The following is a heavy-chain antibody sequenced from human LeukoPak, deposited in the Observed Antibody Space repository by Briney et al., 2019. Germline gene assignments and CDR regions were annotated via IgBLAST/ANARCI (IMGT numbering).Heavy chain of an antibody. CDR2: ISAYNGNT. Sequence: GASVKVSCKAPGYTFTSYGITWVRQAPGQGLEWMGWISAYNGNTNYAQNLQGRVTMTTDTSTSTAYMGLRSLRSDDTAVYFCARIWIVVGGGWFDPWGQGTLVTVSS. J-gene: IGHJ5*02. CDR3: ARIWIVVGGGWFDP. V-gene: IGHV1-18*04. D-gene: IGHD3-22*01. CDR1: GYTFTSYG.